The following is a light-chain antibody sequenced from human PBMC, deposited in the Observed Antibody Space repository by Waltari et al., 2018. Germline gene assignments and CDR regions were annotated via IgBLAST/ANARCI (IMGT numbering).Light chain of an antibody. V-gene: IGKV1-8*01. CDR1: QGISSY. Sequence: AIRITQSPSSLSASTGDRVTITWRASQGISSYLAWYQQKPGKAPKLLIYAASTLQSGVPSRFSGRGSGTDITLTISCLQSEDFATYYCQQYYRYPLTFGGGTKVEIK. CDR2: AAS. J-gene: IGKJ4*01. CDR3: QQYYRYPLT.